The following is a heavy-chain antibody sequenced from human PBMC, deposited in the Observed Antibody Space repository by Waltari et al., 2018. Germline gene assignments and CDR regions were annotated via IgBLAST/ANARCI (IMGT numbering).Heavy chain of an antibody. CDR1: GFTFSSYA. Sequence: EVQLLESGGGLVQPGGSLRLSCAASGFTFSSYAMSWVRQAPGKGLGWVSAISGSGGSTEYADAVKGRFTISRDNSKNTVYLQMNSLGAEDTAVYYCARDREGTGDYGDYGREAFDYWGQGTLVTVSS. V-gene: IGHV3-23*01. CDR2: ISGSGGST. CDR3: ARDREGTGDYGDYGREAFDY. D-gene: IGHD4-17*01. J-gene: IGHJ4*02.